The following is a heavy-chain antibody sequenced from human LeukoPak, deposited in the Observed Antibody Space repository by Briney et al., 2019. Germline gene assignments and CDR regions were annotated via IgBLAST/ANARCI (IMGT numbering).Heavy chain of an antibody. CDR1: GGSISSYY. V-gene: IGHV4-59*05. CDR2: IYYSGST. Sequence: SEXXSXXCTVSGGSISSYYWSWIRQPPGKGLEGVGSIYYSGSTYYNPSLKSRVTISVDTSKNQFSLKLSSVTAADTAVYYCARADYYDSSFAFDIWGQGTMVTVSS. J-gene: IGHJ3*02. D-gene: IGHD3-22*01. CDR3: ARADYYDSSFAFDI.